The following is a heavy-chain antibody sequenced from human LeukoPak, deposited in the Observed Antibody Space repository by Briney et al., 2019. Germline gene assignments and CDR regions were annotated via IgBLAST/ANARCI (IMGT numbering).Heavy chain of an antibody. V-gene: IGHV3-20*04. CDR1: GFTFDDYG. D-gene: IGHD1-7*01. CDR3: ARDPWGTEENWNYGWFDP. CDR2: INWNGGST. J-gene: IGHJ5*02. Sequence: GGSLRLSCAASGFTFDDYGMSWVRQAPGKGLEWVSGINWNGGSTGYADSVKGRFTISRDNAKNSLYLQMNSLRAEDTALYYCARDPWGTEENWNYGWFDPWGQGTLVTVFS.